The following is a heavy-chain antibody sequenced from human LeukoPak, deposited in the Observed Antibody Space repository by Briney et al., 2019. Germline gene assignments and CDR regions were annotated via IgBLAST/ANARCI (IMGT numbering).Heavy chain of an antibody. D-gene: IGHD3-9*01. Sequence: ASVNVSCKASGYTFTGYYMHWVRQAPGQGLEWIGWINPNSGGTNYAQKFQGRVTMTRDTSISTAYMELSRLRSDDTSVYYCASGAGLRYFDWLLSRRDYYYYMDVWGKGTTVTVSS. CDR2: INPNSGGT. V-gene: IGHV1-2*02. CDR1: GYTFTGYY. J-gene: IGHJ6*03. CDR3: ASGAGLRYFDWLLSRRDYYYYMDV.